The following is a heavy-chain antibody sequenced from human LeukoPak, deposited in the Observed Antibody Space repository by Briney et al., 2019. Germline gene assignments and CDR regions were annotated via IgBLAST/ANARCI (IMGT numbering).Heavy chain of an antibody. CDR2: IYSSGST. D-gene: IGHD6-13*01. CDR3: AKGGSSWYNWFDP. V-gene: IGHV4-4*07. Sequence: KPSENLSLTCTVSGGSISSYYWSWIRQSAGKGLEWIGRIYSSGSTNYNPSLKSRVTMSIDTSKNQFSLNLSSVTAADTAMYYCAKGGSSWYNWFDPWGQGTLVTVSS. J-gene: IGHJ5*02. CDR1: GGSISSYY.